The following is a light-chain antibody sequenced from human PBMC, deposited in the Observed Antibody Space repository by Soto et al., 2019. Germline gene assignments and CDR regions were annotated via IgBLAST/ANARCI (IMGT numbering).Light chain of an antibody. J-gene: IGLJ3*02. Sequence: QSALTQPPSASGSPGQSVTISCAGTSSDVGGYNYVSWYQQHPGKAPKLMIYEVTKRPLGVPDRFSGSKSGNTASLTVSGLQAEDEADYYCSSYAGSNNLLFGGGTKVTVL. V-gene: IGLV2-8*01. CDR2: EVT. CDR1: SSDVGGYNY. CDR3: SSYAGSNNLL.